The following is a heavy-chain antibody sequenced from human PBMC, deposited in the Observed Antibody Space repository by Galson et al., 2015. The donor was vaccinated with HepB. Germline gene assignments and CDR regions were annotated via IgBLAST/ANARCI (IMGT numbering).Heavy chain of an antibody. Sequence: PALVKPTQTLTLTCTFSGFSLSTSGVGVGWIRQPPGKALEWLALIYWNDDKRYSPSLKSRLTITKDTSKNQVVLTMTNMDPVDTATYYGAHSLGYSSSVLDWGQGTLVTVSS. CDR2: IYWNDDK. V-gene: IGHV2-5*01. J-gene: IGHJ4*02. CDR3: AHSLGYSSSVLD. CDR1: GFSLSTSGVG. D-gene: IGHD6-13*01.